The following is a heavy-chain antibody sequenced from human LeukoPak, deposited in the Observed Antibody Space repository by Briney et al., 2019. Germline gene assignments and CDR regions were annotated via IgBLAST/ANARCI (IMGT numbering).Heavy chain of an antibody. J-gene: IGHJ6*03. V-gene: IGHV3-48*03. D-gene: IGHD1-26*01. Sequence: GGSLRLSCAASGFTFSSYEMNWVRQAPGKGLEWVSYISSSGSTIYYADAVKGRFTISRDNAKNSLYLQIDSLRVEDTAVYYCARDPYSGNYGAYYYYYMDVWGKGTTVTISS. CDR2: ISSSGSTI. CDR1: GFTFSSYE. CDR3: ARDPYSGNYGAYYYYYMDV.